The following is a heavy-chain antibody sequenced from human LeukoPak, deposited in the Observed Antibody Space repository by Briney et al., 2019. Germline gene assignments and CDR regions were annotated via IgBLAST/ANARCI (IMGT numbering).Heavy chain of an antibody. V-gene: IGHV4-59*08. Sequence: SETLSLTCIDSGGSLSSYYWSWIRPPPGEGLEWVGYIYYSGSTNYNPSFKSRVTISVDTSKNQFSLKLSSVTAADTAVYYCARQLRGAFDYWGQGTLVTVSS. CDR1: GGSLSSYY. D-gene: IGHD3-16*01. CDR3: ARQLRGAFDY. CDR2: IYYSGST. J-gene: IGHJ4*02.